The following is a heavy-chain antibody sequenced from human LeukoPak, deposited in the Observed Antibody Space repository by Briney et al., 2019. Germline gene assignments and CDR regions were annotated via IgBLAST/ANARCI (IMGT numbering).Heavy chain of an antibody. V-gene: IGHV4-31*03. J-gene: IGHJ2*01. CDR2: IYYAGSS. Sequence: SETLSLTCTVSGGSISSIGYFWSWVRQHPGKCLEWHGYIYYAGSSYYHPYLRSRVPISLDTSKTQFSLKLSSVNAADTAVYYWARDTRMTTDGYFDLWGRGTLVTVSS. D-gene: IGHD1-1*01. CDR3: ARDTRMTTDGYFDL. CDR1: GGSISSIGYF.